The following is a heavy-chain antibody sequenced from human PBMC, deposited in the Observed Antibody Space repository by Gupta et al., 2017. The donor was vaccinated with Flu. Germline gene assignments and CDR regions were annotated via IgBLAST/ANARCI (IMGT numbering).Heavy chain of an antibody. Sequence: QVQLVQSGAEVKKPGASVKVSCRVSGYTFTTYDVHWVRKAPGQRLEWMGWINTGNGNTKYSQKFQGRVTFTRDTSASTAYMELSSLRSEDTAVYYCARNEGGSGWYLTFDYWGQGTLVTVSS. CDR1: GYTFTTYD. CDR3: ARNEGGSGWYLTFDY. J-gene: IGHJ4*02. D-gene: IGHD6-19*01. V-gene: IGHV1-3*04. CDR2: INTGNGNT.